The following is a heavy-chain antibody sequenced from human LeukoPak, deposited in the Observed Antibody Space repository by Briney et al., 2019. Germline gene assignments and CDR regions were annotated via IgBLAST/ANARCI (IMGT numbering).Heavy chain of an antibody. CDR2: ISSGSSYI. Sequence: PGGSLRLSCAASGFTFSSYSMNWVRQAPGKGLEWVSSISSGSSYIYYADSVKGRFTISRDNAKNSLYLQMNSLRAEDTAVYYCARDQGNDYWGQGTLVTVSS. CDR1: GFTFSSYS. V-gene: IGHV3-21*01. J-gene: IGHJ4*02. D-gene: IGHD3-10*01. CDR3: ARDQGNDY.